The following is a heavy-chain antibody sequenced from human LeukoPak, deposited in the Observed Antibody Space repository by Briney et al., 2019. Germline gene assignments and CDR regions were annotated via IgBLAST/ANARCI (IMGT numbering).Heavy chain of an antibody. V-gene: IGHV3-13*01. CDR1: GFTFSDHA. CDR2: VGIAADT. J-gene: IGHJ4*02. Sequence: GGSLRLSCAASGFTFSDHAVHWVRQAPGKGLEWVSAVGIAADTFYPGSVKGRFTISRENAKNSLYLQMNSLRVKDTAVYYCVRQKKSHGNFDYWGQGTLVTVSS. CDR3: VRQKKSHGNFDY. D-gene: IGHD1-26*01.